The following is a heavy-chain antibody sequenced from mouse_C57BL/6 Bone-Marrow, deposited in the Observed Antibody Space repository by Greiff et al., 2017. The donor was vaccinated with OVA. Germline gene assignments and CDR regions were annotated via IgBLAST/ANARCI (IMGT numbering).Heavy chain of an antibody. CDR3: ASDGYLDY. Sequence: VQLQQSGAELVRPGASVKLSCTASGFNIKDDYMHWVKQRPEQGLEWIGWIDPDNGDTEYASKFQGKATITADTSSNTAYLQLSSLTSEDTAVYYCASDGYLDYWGQGTTLTVSS. CDR1: GFNIKDDY. D-gene: IGHD2-3*01. CDR2: IDPDNGDT. J-gene: IGHJ2*01. V-gene: IGHV14-4*01.